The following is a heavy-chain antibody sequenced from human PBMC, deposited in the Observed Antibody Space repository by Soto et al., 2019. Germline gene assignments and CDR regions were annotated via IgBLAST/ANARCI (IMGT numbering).Heavy chain of an antibody. Sequence: GGSLRLSCAASGFTFSNAWMNWVRQAPGKGLEWVGRIKSKTDGGTTDYAAPVKGRFTISRDDSKNTLYLQMNSLKTEDTAVYYCTTEAVLLWFGELMHDAFDIWGQGTMVTVSS. V-gene: IGHV3-15*07. D-gene: IGHD3-10*01. CDR3: TTEAVLLWFGELMHDAFDI. CDR1: GFTFSNAW. J-gene: IGHJ3*02. CDR2: IKSKTDGGTT.